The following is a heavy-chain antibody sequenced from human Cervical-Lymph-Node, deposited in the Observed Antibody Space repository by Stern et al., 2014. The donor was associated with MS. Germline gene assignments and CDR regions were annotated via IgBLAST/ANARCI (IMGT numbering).Heavy chain of an antibody. J-gene: IGHJ4*02. CDR3: ARVSYDFWSGYFPFDY. CDR1: GGSISSGGYY. V-gene: IGHV4-31*03. D-gene: IGHD3-3*01. Sequence: VQLVESGPGLVKPSQTLSLTCTVSGGSISSGGYYWSWIRQHPGKGLEWIGYIYYNGRTYYNPSLKSRVTISVDTSKNQFSLKLSAVTAADTAVYYCARVSYDFWSGYFPFDYWGQGTLVTVSS. CDR2: IYYNGRT.